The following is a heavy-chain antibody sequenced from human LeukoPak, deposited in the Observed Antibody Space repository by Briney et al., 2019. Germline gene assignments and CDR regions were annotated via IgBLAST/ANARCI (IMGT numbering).Heavy chain of an antibody. CDR2: INPNSGGT. V-gene: IGHV1-2*02. J-gene: IGHJ4*02. CDR1: GYTFTGYY. CDR3: ARDRYGDFYFDY. D-gene: IGHD4-17*01. Sequence: ASVKVSCKASGYTFTGYYMHWVRRAPGQGLEWMGWINPNSGGTNYAQKFQGRVTMTRDTSISTAYMELSRLRSDDTAVYYCARDRYGDFYFDYWGQGTLVTVSS.